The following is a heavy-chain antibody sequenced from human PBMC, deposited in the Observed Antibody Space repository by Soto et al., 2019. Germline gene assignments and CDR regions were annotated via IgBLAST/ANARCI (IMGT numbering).Heavy chain of an antibody. J-gene: IGHJ6*02. CDR3: AKDFWDSSSWPYYYYGMDV. Sequence: GGSLRLSCAASGFTFSSYGMHWVRQAPGKGLEWVAVISYDGSNKYYADSVKGRFTISRDNSKNTLYLQMNSLRAEDTAVYYCAKDFWDSSSWPYYYYGMDVWGQGTTVTVSS. V-gene: IGHV3-30*18. CDR1: GFTFSSYG. CDR2: ISYDGSNK. D-gene: IGHD6-13*01.